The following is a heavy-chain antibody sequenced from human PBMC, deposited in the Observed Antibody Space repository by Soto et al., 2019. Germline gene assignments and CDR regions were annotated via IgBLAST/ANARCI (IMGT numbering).Heavy chain of an antibody. CDR1: GFSLSTSGVG. V-gene: IGHV2-5*01. CDR3: AHAYSSSWAEKHATYGMDV. Sequence: SGPTLVNPTQTLTLTCTFSGFSLSTSGVGVGWIRQPPGKALEWLALIYWNDDKRYSPSLKSRLTITKDTSKNQVVLTMTNMDPVDTATYYCAHAYSSSWAEKHATYGMDVWGQGXTVTVSS. J-gene: IGHJ6*02. D-gene: IGHD6-13*01. CDR2: IYWNDDK.